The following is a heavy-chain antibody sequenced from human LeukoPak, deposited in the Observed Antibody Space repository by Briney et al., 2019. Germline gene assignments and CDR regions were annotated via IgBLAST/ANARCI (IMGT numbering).Heavy chain of an antibody. D-gene: IGHD1-26*01. CDR3: ARDPAYIVGAL. V-gene: IGHV3-30*03. J-gene: IGHJ4*02. Sequence: GRSLRLSCAASGFTFSSYGMHWVRQAPGKGLEWVAVISYDGSNKYYADSVKGRFTISRDNSKNTLYLQMNSLRAEDTAVYYCARDPAYIVGALWGQGTLVTVSS. CDR1: GFTFSSYG. CDR2: ISYDGSNK.